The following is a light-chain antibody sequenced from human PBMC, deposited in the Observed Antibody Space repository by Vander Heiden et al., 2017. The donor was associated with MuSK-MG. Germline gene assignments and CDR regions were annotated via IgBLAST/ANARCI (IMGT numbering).Light chain of an antibody. J-gene: IGKJ4*01. CDR1: QSVSRNK. CDR3: QQYGDSKV. Sequence: EIVLTQSPGVLSLSPGERATLSCRASQSVSRNKLAWYQQKFGQAPTLLYYGASIRATGIPERFSGSGSGTDFTITISRLEPEDFAMYFCQQYGDSKVFGGGTKVDIK. CDR2: GAS. V-gene: IGKV3-20*01.